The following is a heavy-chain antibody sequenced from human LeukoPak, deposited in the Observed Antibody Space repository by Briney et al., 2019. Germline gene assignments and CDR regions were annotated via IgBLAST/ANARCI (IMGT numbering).Heavy chain of an antibody. D-gene: IGHD3-10*01. CDR3: AGRSGSFDY. CDR2: IKQDGSKK. V-gene: IGHV3-7*01. J-gene: IGHJ4*02. CDR1: GFTFSNYW. Sequence: GGSLRLSCAASGFTFSNYWMSWVRQAPGKGLEWVANIKQDGSKKNYVDSVKGRFTISRDNGKNSLYLQMNSLRAEDTAVYYCAGRSGSFDYRGQGTLVTVSS.